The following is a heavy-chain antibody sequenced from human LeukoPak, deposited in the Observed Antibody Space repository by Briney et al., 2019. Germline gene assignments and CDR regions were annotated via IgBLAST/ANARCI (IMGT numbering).Heavy chain of an antibody. CDR2: IIPILGIA. Sequence: GSSVKVSCKASGGTFSSYAISWVRQAPGQGLEWMGRIIPILGIANYAQKFQGRVTITADKSTGTAYMELSSLRSEDTAVYYCARDTLHLATYYYYGMDVWGQGTTVTVSS. CDR1: GGTFSSYA. CDR3: ARDTLHLATYYYYGMDV. V-gene: IGHV1-69*04. J-gene: IGHJ6*02. D-gene: IGHD3-3*02.